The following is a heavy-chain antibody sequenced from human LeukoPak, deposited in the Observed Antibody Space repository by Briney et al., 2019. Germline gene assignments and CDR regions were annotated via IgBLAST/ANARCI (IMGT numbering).Heavy chain of an antibody. J-gene: IGHJ3*02. D-gene: IGHD2-15*01. CDR1: GFTFSDYF. Sequence: GGSLRLSCAASGFTFSDYFMDWVRQAPGKGLEWVGRIKKKPDRYTTEYAASVKGRFTISRDDSKNIAYLQMNSLKTEDTAMYYCPRAHCSGGTCYGNDAFDIWGQGTMVTVSS. CDR3: PRAHCSGGTCYGNDAFDI. CDR2: IKKKPDRYTT. V-gene: IGHV3-72*01.